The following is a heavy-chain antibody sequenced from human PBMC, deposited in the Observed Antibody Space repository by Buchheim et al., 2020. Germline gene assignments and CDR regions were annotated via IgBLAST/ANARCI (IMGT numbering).Heavy chain of an antibody. CDR2: INHSGST. V-gene: IGHV4-34*01. Sequence: QVQLQQWGARLLKPSETLSLTCAVYGGSFSGYYWSWIRQPPGKGLEWIGEINHSGSTNYNPSLKSRVTISVDTSKNQFSLKLSSVTAADTAVYYCAHSSGYYRGYRYWGQGTL. J-gene: IGHJ4*02. CDR1: GGSFSGYY. D-gene: IGHD3-22*01. CDR3: AHSSGYYRGYRY.